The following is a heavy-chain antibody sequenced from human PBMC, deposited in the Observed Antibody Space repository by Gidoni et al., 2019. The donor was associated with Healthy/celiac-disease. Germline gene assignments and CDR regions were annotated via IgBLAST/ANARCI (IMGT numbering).Heavy chain of an antibody. CDR1: GFTFSSYA. D-gene: IGHD6-19*01. CDR2: ISGSGGST. Sequence: EVQLFESGGGLVQPGGSLRLSCAAFGFTFSSYAMSWVRKAPGKGLEWVSAISGSGGSTYYADSVKGRFTISRDNSKNTLYLQMNSLRAEDTAVYYCAKGVAVAGYYFDYWGQGTLVTVSS. J-gene: IGHJ4*02. V-gene: IGHV3-23*01. CDR3: AKGVAVAGYYFDY.